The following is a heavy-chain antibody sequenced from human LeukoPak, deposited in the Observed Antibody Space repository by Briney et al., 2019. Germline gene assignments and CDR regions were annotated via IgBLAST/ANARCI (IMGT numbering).Heavy chain of an antibody. CDR2: IYHSGST. D-gene: IGHD2-2*02. J-gene: IGHJ6*02. V-gene: IGHV4-34*01. CDR1: GGSFGGYY. CDR3: ARGEPYCSSTSCYIYYYYYYGMDV. Sequence: PSETLSLTCAVYGGSFGGYYWSWVRQPPGKGLEWIGEIYHSGSTNYNPSLKSRVTVSVDKSKNQFSLKLSTVTAADTAVYYCARGEPYCSSTSCYIYYYYYYGMDVWGQGTTVTVSS.